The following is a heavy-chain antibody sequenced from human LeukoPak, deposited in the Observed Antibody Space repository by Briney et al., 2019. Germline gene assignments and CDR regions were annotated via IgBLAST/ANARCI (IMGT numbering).Heavy chain of an antibody. CDR3: ARDAMNSGDTPLYYFDY. CDR2: ISSSSGSI. Sequence: GGSLRLSCAASGFTVSSNYMSWVRQAPGKGLEWVSFISSSSGSIYYADSVKGRFTISRDNARNSLYLQMNSLRAEDTAVYYCARDAMNSGDTPLYYFDYWGQGTLVTVSS. J-gene: IGHJ4*02. D-gene: IGHD2-15*01. V-gene: IGHV3-21*01. CDR1: GFTVSSNY.